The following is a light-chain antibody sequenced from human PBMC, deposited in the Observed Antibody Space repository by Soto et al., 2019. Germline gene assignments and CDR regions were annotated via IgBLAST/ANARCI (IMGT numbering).Light chain of an antibody. CDR1: RGISSY. CDR3: QQLNSYPQT. CDR2: SAS. Sequence: IQFTQSPFSLSASVGDRVTITCPASRGISSYLAWYQQKPGKPPKLLVYSASTLQSGVPSRFSGSGSGPDFTLTISSLQPEDSATYFCQQLNSYPQTFGQGTRLEIK. V-gene: IGKV1-9*01. J-gene: IGKJ5*01.